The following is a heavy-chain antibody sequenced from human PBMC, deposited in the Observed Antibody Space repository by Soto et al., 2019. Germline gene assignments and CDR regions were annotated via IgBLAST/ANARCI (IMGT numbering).Heavy chain of an antibody. D-gene: IGHD4-17*01. CDR2: MNPNRGNT. CDR1: GYTFTSYD. V-gene: IGHV1-8*01. Sequence: QVQLVQSGAEVKKPGASVKVSCKASGYTFTSYDINWVRQANGQGLEWMGWMNPNRGNTGYAQKFQGRVPMTRNTSISTAYMELSSLTSEDTAVYYCARTLYGDNVDYWAQGPLVTVSS. CDR3: ARTLYGDNVDY. J-gene: IGHJ4*02.